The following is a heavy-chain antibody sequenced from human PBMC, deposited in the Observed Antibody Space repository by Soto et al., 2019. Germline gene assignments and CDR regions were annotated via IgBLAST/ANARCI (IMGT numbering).Heavy chain of an antibody. J-gene: IGHJ5*02. CDR1: GYTFTSYG. CDR3: ARDPHGWASSSHHTPWFDP. Sequence: ASVKVSCKASGYTFTSYGISWVRQAPGQGLEWMGWISAYNGNTNYAQKLQGRVTMTTDTSRSTAYMELRSLRSDDTAVYYFARDPHGWASSSHHTPWFDPWGQGTLVTVSS. D-gene: IGHD6-6*01. CDR2: ISAYNGNT. V-gene: IGHV1-18*01.